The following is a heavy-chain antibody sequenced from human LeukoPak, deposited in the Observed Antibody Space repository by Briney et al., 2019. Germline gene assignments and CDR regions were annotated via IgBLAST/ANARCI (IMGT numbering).Heavy chain of an antibody. CDR1: GGTFSSYA. J-gene: IGHJ6*02. D-gene: IGHD5-18*01. Sequence: SVKVSCKASGGTFSSYAISWVRQAPGQGLEWMGRIIPILGMANYAQKFQGRVTITADKSTSTAYMELSSLRSEDTAVYYCASPGQDTAMVKYYYYGMDVWGQGTTVTVSS. CDR3: ASPGQDTAMVKYYYYGMDV. CDR2: IIPILGMA. V-gene: IGHV1-69*04.